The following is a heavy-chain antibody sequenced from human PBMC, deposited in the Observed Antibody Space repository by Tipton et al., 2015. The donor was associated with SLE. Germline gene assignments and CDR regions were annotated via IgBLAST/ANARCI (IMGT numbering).Heavy chain of an antibody. CDR1: GGSMSSSY. D-gene: IGHD3-10*01. Sequence: TLSLTCTVSGGSMSSSYWNWIRQSPGKGLEWIGYIYYSGSTNYNPSLKSRVTISVDTSKNQFSLKLSSVTAADTAVYYCARGEAGDYWGQGTLVTVSS. J-gene: IGHJ4*02. CDR3: ARGEAGDY. CDR2: IYYSGST. V-gene: IGHV4-59*01.